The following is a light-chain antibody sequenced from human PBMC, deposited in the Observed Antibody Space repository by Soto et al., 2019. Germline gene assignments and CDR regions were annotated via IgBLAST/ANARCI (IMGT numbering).Light chain of an antibody. CDR3: QRYNNWPPERT. J-gene: IGKJ1*01. V-gene: IGKV3-15*01. Sequence: ETVMTQSPATLSVSPGERATLSCRASQSLSSNLAWYQQKPGQAPRLLIYGASTRATGIPARFSGSGSGTEFTRTISSLQSEDFAVYYCQRYNNWPPERTFGQ. CDR2: GAS. CDR1: QSLSSN.